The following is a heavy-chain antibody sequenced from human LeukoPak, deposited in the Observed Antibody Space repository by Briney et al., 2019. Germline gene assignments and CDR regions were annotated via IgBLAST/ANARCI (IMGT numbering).Heavy chain of an antibody. V-gene: IGHV4-61*02. J-gene: IGHJ3*02. D-gene: IGHD3-22*01. CDR3: ARAINYYDSSGYFVVGAFDI. CDR1: GGSISSGSYF. CDR2: IYTSGST. Sequence: SETLSLTCTVSGGSISSGSYFWSWIRQPAGEGLEWIGRIYTSGSTNYNPSLKSRVTISVDTSKNQFSLKLSSVTAADTAVYYCARAINYYDSSGYFVVGAFDIWGQGTMVTVSS.